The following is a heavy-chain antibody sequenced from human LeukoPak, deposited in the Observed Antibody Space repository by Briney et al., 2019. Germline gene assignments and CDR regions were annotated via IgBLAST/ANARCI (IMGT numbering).Heavy chain of an antibody. CDR1: GNSISSGYY. V-gene: IGHV4-38-2*01. CDR3: ARHECSDWTIDS. J-gene: IGHJ4*02. CDR2: IYHSGFT. D-gene: IGHD6-19*01. Sequence: SETLSLTCAVSGNSISSGYYWGWIRQPPGKGLEWIGTIYHSGFTLYDPSPKSRLIISVDTSRNQFSLKLNSVTASDTAIYYCARHECSDWTIDSWGQGTLVTVSS.